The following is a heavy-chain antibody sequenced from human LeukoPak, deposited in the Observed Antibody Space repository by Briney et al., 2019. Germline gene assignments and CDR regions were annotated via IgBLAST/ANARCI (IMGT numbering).Heavy chain of an antibody. Sequence: SETLSLTCTGSGGSISSYYWSWIRQPPGKGLEWIGYIYYSGSTNYNPSLKSRVTISVDTSKNQFSLKLGSVTAADTAVYYCAREGRARGYSLDPWGQGTLVTVSS. J-gene: IGHJ5*02. CDR2: IYYSGST. D-gene: IGHD5-18*01. CDR3: AREGRARGYSLDP. V-gene: IGHV4-59*01. CDR1: GGSISSYY.